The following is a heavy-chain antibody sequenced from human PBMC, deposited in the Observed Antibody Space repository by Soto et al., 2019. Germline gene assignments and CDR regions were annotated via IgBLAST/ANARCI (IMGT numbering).Heavy chain of an antibody. J-gene: IGHJ4*02. CDR3: ARTRTSRYGSGSFPYDY. CDR1: GGSISSYY. Sequence: PSETLSLTCTVSGGSISSYYWSWIRQPPGKGLEWIGYIYYSGSTNYNPSLKSRVTISVDTSKNQFSLKLSSVTAADTAVYYCARTRTSRYGSGSFPYDYWGQGTLVTVSS. V-gene: IGHV4-59*01. CDR2: IYYSGST. D-gene: IGHD3-10*01.